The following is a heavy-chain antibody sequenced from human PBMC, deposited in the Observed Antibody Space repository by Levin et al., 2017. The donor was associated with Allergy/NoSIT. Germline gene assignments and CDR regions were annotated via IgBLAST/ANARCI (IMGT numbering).Heavy chain of an antibody. CDR2: ISTSNGNT. J-gene: IGHJ4*02. D-gene: IGHD1-26*01. V-gene: IGHV1-18*01. CDR3: ATGTGGGYSGSYFDY. CDR1: GYTFSSYG. Sequence: GESLKISCKASGYTFSSYGISWVRQAPGQGLEWMGWISTSNGNTNYAQKLQGRVTMTTDTPTSTAFMELRSLRSDDTAMYYCATGTGGGYSGSYFDYWGQGTLVTVSS.